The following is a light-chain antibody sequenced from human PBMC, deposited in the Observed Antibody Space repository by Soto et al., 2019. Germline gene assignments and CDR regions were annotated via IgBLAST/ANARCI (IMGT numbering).Light chain of an antibody. V-gene: IGKV1-33*01. CDR2: DAS. CDR3: KQYDNLPSYS. J-gene: IGKJ2*01. Sequence: DIQMTQSPSSLSASVGDRVTITCQASQDISNYLNWYQQKPGKAPKLLSYDASNLETGVPSRFSGSRSGTDFTFTISRLKPEDIATYYCKQYDNLPSYSFGQGNKLEIK. CDR1: QDISNY.